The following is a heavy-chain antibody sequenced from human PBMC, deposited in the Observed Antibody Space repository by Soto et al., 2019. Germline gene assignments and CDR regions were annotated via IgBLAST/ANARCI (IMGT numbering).Heavy chain of an antibody. CDR2: MDLSGTTR. CDR3: SKDRFPDGFDAVDY. J-gene: IGHJ4*02. Sequence: EVQLLESGGDLVQPGGSLRLSCAASGFSFSDYAMYWVRQAPGRGLEWVAYMDLSGTTRDYTESVKGRFTISKDKTMNTGYLQMNGLRVEDAAGYYGSKDRFPDGFDAVDYWGQGALVTVSS. D-gene: IGHD3-10*01. CDR1: GFSFSDYA. V-gene: IGHV3-23*01.